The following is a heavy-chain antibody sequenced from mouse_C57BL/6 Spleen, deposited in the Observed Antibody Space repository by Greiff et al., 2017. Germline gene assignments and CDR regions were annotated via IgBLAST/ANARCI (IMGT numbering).Heavy chain of an antibody. CDR3: ARNPGYYGLYYYAMDY. CDR1: GFSLTSYA. J-gene: IGHJ4*01. Sequence: VQVVESGPGLVAPSQSLSITCTVSGFSLTSYAISWVRQPPGKGLEWLGVIWTGGGTNYNSALKSRLSISKDNSKSQVFLKMNSLQTDDTARYYCARNPGYYGLYYYAMDYWGQGTSVTVSS. D-gene: IGHD1-1*02. CDR2: IWTGGGT. V-gene: IGHV2-9-1*01.